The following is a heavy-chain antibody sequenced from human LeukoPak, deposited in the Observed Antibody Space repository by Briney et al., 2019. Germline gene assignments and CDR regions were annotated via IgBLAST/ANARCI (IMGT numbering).Heavy chain of an antibody. D-gene: IGHD4-17*01. V-gene: IGHV4-59*08. J-gene: IGHJ4*02. CDR1: GGSISSYY. CDR3: ARHSLLGGDYDY. CDR2: IYYSGST. Sequence: SETLSLTCTVSGGSISSYYWSWIRQPPRKGLEWIGYIYYSGSTNYNPSLKSRVTISVDTSKNQFSLKLSSVTAADTAVYYCARHSLLGGDYDYWGQGTLVTVSS.